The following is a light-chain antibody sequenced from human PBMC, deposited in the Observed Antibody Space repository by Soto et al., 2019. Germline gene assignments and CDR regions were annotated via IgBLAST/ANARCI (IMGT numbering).Light chain of an antibody. V-gene: IGLV1-40*01. Sequence: QSVLTQPPSVSGDPGQRVTISCTGSSSNIGAGYDVHWYQQLPGTAPKLLIYGNSNRPSGVPDRFSGSKSGTSASLAITGLQAEDEADYYCQSYDSSLSGSGVVFGGGTKLTVL. CDR2: GNS. J-gene: IGLJ2*01. CDR1: SSNIGAGYD. CDR3: QSYDSSLSGSGVV.